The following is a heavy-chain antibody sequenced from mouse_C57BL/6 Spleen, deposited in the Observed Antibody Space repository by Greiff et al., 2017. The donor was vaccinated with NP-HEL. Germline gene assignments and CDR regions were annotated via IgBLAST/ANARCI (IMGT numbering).Heavy chain of an antibody. CDR1: GYTFTDYN. Sequence: EVQLQQSGPELVKPGASVKIPCKASGYTFTDYNMDWVKQSHGKSLEWIGDINPNNGGTIYNQKFKGKATLTVDKSSSTAYMELRSLTSEDTAVYYCARKGIYYDYIFDVWGTGTTVTVSS. CDR3: ARKGIYYDYIFDV. CDR2: INPNNGGT. D-gene: IGHD2-4*01. J-gene: IGHJ1*03. V-gene: IGHV1-18*01.